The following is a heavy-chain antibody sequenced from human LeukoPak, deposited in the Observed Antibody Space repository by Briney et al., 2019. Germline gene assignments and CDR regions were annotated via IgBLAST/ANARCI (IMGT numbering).Heavy chain of an antibody. CDR2: ISGSGGST. D-gene: IGHD4-11*01. Sequence: PGASLRLSCAASVFTFSSYAMSWVRQAPGKGLERVSAISGSGGSTYYADSVKGRFTISRDNSKNTLYLQMNSLRAEDTAVYYCAKDMTTSPQHYGMDVWGQGTTVTVSS. V-gene: IGHV3-23*01. J-gene: IGHJ6*02. CDR1: VFTFSSYA. CDR3: AKDMTTSPQHYGMDV.